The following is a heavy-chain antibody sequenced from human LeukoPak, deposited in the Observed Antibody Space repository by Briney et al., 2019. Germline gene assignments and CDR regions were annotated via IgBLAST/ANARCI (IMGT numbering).Heavy chain of an antibody. CDR2: MNPNSGNT. V-gene: IGHV1-8*01. Sequence: ASVKVSCKASGYTFTSYDVNWVRQATGQGLEWMGWMNPNSGNTGYAQKFQGRVTMTRNTSISTAYMELSSLGSEDTAVYYCARPGGYSYGYYYYYMDVWGKGTTVTVSS. J-gene: IGHJ6*03. CDR3: ARPGGYSYGYYYYYMDV. CDR1: GYTFTSYD. D-gene: IGHD5-18*01.